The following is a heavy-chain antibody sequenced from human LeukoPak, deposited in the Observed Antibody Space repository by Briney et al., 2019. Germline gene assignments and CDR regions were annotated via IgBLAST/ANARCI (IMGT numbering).Heavy chain of an antibody. Sequence: GGSLRLSCAASGFTVSSNYMSWVRQAPGKGLEWVSVIYSGGSTYYADSVKGRFTISRDNSKNTLYLQMNSLRAEDTAVYYCATLKYYYDSSGVYYYYGMDVWGQGTTVTVSS. D-gene: IGHD3-22*01. CDR3: ATLKYYYDSSGVYYYYGMDV. CDR2: IYSGGST. CDR1: GFTVSSNY. J-gene: IGHJ6*02. V-gene: IGHV3-53*01.